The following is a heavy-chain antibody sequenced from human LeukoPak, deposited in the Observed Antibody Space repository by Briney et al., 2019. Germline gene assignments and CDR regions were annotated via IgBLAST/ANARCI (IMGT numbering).Heavy chain of an antibody. CDR1: GFTFSTYS. Sequence: PGGSLRLSCAASGFTFSTYSMNWVRQAPGKGLEWVSSISSSSSYIYYADSVKGRFTISRDNAKKSVYLQMNSLRAEDTAVYYCARDCAPYYYDSSGYCLFDYWGQGTLVTVSS. CDR3: ARDCAPYYYDSSGYCLFDY. J-gene: IGHJ4*02. V-gene: IGHV3-21*01. D-gene: IGHD3-22*01. CDR2: ISSSSSYI.